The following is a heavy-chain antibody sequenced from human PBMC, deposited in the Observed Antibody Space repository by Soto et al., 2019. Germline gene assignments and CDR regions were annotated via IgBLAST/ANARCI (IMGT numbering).Heavy chain of an antibody. V-gene: IGHV4-59*08. Sequence: PSETLSLTCTVSGGSISSYYWSWIRQPPGKGLEWIGYIYYSGSTNYNPSLKSRVTISVDTSKNQFSLKLSSVTAADTAVYYCARQQHYGILTGPSYFDYWGQGTLVTVSS. CDR3: ARQQHYGILTGPSYFDY. CDR1: GGSISSYY. D-gene: IGHD3-9*01. CDR2: IYYSGST. J-gene: IGHJ4*02.